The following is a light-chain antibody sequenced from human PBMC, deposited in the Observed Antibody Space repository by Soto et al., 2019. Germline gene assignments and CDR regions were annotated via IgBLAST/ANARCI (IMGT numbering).Light chain of an antibody. V-gene: IGKV3-20*01. Sequence: EIVLTQSPGTLSLSPGDRATLSCRASQSVRRSQLAWYQQRPGQAPSLLMYAVSTRANGILDRFSGSGSGTDFTLTISRLEPEDFAVYYCQQYDTSWTFGQGTKVEIK. CDR3: QQYDTSWT. J-gene: IGKJ1*01. CDR1: QSVRRSQ. CDR2: AVS.